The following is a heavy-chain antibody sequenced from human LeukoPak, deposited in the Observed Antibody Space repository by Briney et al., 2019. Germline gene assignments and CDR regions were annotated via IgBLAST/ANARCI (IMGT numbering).Heavy chain of an antibody. D-gene: IGHD2-2*02. V-gene: IGHV1-18*01. CDR3: ARGGYQLLYSLDYYYYYMDV. J-gene: IGHJ6*03. Sequence: ASVKVSCKASGYTFTSYGISWVRQAPGQGLEWMGWISAYNGNTNYAQKLQGRVTMTTDTSTSTAYMELRSLRSDDTAVYYCARGGYQLLYSLDYYYYYMDVWGKGTTVTVSS. CDR1: GYTFTSYG. CDR2: ISAYNGNT.